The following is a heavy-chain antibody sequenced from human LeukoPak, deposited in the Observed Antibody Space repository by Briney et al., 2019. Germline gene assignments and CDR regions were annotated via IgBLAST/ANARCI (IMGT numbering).Heavy chain of an antibody. J-gene: IGHJ3*01. Sequence: GALRLSCAASGFTFSNYAIHWVRHAPGKGLEWVALISYDGSKIYYVDSVKGRFTISRDNSKNTLYLQMNSLRPEDTAIYYCARVEISGWPGEGAFDFWGQGTMVTVSS. CDR1: GFTFSNYA. CDR2: ISYDGSKI. V-gene: IGHV3-30-3*01. CDR3: ARVEISGWPGEGAFDF. D-gene: IGHD6-19*01.